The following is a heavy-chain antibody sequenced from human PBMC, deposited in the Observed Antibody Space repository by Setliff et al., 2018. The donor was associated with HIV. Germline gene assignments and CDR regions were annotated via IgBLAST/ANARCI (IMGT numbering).Heavy chain of an antibody. V-gene: IGHV1-18*01. CDR2: ISAYNGNT. Sequence: ASVKVSCKASGYTFTSYGISWVRQAPGQGLEWMGWISAYNGNTDYAQQLQGRVTLTTDTSTSTAYMELRSLRSDDTAVYYCARFAVAGTKWSDPWGQGTLVTVSS. D-gene: IGHD6-19*01. CDR1: GYTFTSYG. J-gene: IGHJ5*02. CDR3: ARFAVAGTKWSDP.